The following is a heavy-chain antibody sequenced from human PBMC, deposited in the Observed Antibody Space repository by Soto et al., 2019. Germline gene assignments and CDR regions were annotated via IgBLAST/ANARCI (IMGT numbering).Heavy chain of an antibody. J-gene: IGHJ6*02. V-gene: IGHV1-2*02. CDR3: ARDRRVATSRMDV. D-gene: IGHD5-12*01. Sequence: GASVKVSCKASGYTFTGYYMHCVRQAPGQGLEWMGWINPNSGGTNYAQKFQGRVTMTRDTSISTAYMELSRLRPDDTAVYYCARDRRVATSRMDVWGQGTTVTVSS. CDR2: INPNSGGT. CDR1: GYTFTGYY.